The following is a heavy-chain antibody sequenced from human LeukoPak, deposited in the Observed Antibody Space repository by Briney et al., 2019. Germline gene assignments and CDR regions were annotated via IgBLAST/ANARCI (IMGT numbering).Heavy chain of an antibody. D-gene: IGHD3/OR15-3a*01. CDR1: GYNFNHYW. V-gene: IGHV5-51*01. Sequence: ESLKISRKGSGYNFNHYWIRRVRPMPGEGLEWMGIVYPGDSDTRYSPSFQGHVTFSADKSISTAYLQWSSLKASDTVMYYCARQRTGLDSWGPGTLVTVSS. CDR2: VYPGDSDT. CDR3: ARQRTGLDS. J-gene: IGHJ4*02.